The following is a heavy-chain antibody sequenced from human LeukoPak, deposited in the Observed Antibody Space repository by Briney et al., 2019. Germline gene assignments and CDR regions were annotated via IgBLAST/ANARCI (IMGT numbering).Heavy chain of an antibody. Sequence: GGSLRLSCAASGFTFSNYAMSWVRQAPGKGLEWVSAISGSGDSTYYADSVKGRFTISRDNSKNTLYLQMNSLTAEDTAVYYCAKDRGDSSGCFRADDYGGQGTLVTVPS. CDR3: AKDRGDSSGCFRADDY. CDR1: GFTFSNYA. V-gene: IGHV3-23*01. J-gene: IGHJ4*02. CDR2: ISGSGDST. D-gene: IGHD6-19*01.